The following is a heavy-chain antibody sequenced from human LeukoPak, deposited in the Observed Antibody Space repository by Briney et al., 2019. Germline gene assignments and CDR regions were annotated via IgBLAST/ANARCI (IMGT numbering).Heavy chain of an antibody. CDR2: ISWNSGSI. Sequence: GGSLRLSCAASGFTFDDYAMHWVRQAPGKGLEWVSGISWNSGSIGYADSVKGRFTISRDNAKNSLYPQMNSLRAEDTALYYCAKDSSGWRSYFDYWGQGTLVTVSS. CDR1: GFTFDDYA. D-gene: IGHD6-19*01. J-gene: IGHJ4*02. CDR3: AKDSSGWRSYFDY. V-gene: IGHV3-9*01.